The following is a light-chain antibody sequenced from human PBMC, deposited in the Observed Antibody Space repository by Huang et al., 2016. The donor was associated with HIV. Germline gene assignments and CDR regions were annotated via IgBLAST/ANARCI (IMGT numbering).Light chain of an antibody. CDR2: GAS. V-gene: IGKV3-15*01. Sequence: EIVMTQSPATLSLSPGERATLSCRASQSVNSKLAWYQQKPGQPPRRLSYGASTRAPGVPGRFSGSGSGTEFTLTISSLQSEDFAVYYCQQYSKWPPNTFGQGTKLESK. J-gene: IGKJ2*01. CDR1: QSVNSK. CDR3: QQYSKWPPNT.